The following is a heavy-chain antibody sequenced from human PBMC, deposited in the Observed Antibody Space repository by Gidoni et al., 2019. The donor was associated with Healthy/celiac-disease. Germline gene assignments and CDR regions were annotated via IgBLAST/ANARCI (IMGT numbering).Heavy chain of an antibody. V-gene: IGHV1-46*01. CDR1: GYTFTNYY. CDR2: INPSGGST. J-gene: IGHJ4*02. Sequence: QVQLVQSGAEVKKPGASVKVSCKASGYTFTNYYMHWVRQAPGQGLEWMGIINPSGGSTSYAQKFQGRVTMTRDTSTSTVYMELSSLRSEDTAVYYCARGLCSGGSCYAVGYWGQGTLVTVSS. CDR3: ARGLCSGGSCYAVGY. D-gene: IGHD2-15*01.